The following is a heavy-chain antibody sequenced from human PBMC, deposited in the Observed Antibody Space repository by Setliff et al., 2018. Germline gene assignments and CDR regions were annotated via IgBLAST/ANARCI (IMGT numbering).Heavy chain of an antibody. CDR1: GGSISSGGYY. V-gene: IGHV4-39*01. CDR2: IYYSGST. CDR3: ARHHRGVIISWSGYYDY. D-gene: IGHD3-10*01. Sequence: SETLSLTCTVSGGSISSGGYYWSWIRQHPGKGLEWIGYIYYSGSTYYNPSLKSRVTISVDTSKNQFSLKLSSVTAADTAVYYCARHHRGVIISWSGYYDYWGQGTPVTVSS. J-gene: IGHJ4*02.